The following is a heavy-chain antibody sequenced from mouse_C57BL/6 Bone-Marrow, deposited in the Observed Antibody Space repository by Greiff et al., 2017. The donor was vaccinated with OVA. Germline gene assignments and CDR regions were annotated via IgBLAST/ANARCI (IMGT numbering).Heavy chain of an antibody. CDR3: AREGAYYSKDY. CDR1: GYTFTDYN. J-gene: IGHJ2*01. D-gene: IGHD2-5*01. CDR2: INPNNGGT. V-gene: IGHV1-18*01. Sequence: VQLQQSGPELVKPGASVKIPCKASGYTFTDYNMDWVKQSHGKSLEWIGDINPNNGGTIYNQKFKGKATLTVDKSSSTASMELRSLTSEDTAVYYCAREGAYYSKDYWGQGTTLTVSS.